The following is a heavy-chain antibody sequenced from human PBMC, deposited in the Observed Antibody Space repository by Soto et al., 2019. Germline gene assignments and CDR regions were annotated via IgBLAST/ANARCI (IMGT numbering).Heavy chain of an antibody. V-gene: IGHV1-18*03. CDR1: GYTFTNYG. Sequence: QVQLVQSGAEVKKPGASVKVSCKTSGYTFTNYGISWVREAPGQGLEWMGWISDYNGNTNYAQRFQGRVTMTTDTSTSTAYMELRSLKSDDMAVYYCVRGYDFWRSVGWFDPWGQGTLVTISS. CDR3: VRGYDFWRSVGWFDP. CDR2: ISDYNGNT. J-gene: IGHJ5*02. D-gene: IGHD3-3*01.